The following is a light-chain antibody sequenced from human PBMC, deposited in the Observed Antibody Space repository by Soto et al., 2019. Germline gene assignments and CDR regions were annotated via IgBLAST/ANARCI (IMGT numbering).Light chain of an antibody. J-gene: IGLJ1*01. Sequence: QSALTQPASVSGSPGQSITVSCTGSRNDVGNYNLVSWYQQSPGKAPKLLIYEDSKRPSGVSNRFSGSKSGDTASLTISGLQTEDEADYYCCSYGGTFYVFGTGTKVTVL. CDR3: CSYGGTFYV. CDR2: EDS. V-gene: IGLV2-23*01. CDR1: RNDVGNYNL.